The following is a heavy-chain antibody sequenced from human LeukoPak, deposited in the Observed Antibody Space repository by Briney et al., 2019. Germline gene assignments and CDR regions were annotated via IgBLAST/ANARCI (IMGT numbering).Heavy chain of an antibody. Sequence: PSETLSLTCTVSGVSVSSGSYYWRWIRQPPGKGLEWIGYIYYSGSTNYNPSLKSRVTISVDTSKNQFSLKLSSVTAADTAVYYCARGYSNYFDYWGQGTLVTVSS. CDR3: ARGYSNYFDY. D-gene: IGHD4-11*01. V-gene: IGHV4-61*01. J-gene: IGHJ4*02. CDR1: GVSVSSGSYY. CDR2: IYYSGST.